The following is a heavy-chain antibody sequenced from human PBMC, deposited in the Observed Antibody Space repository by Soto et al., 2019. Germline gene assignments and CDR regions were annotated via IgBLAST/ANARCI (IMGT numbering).Heavy chain of an antibody. CDR3: AKDPTIAPRWALDI. CDR2: ISADGSKK. CDR1: GFTFSNYG. D-gene: IGHD6-13*01. J-gene: IGHJ3*02. V-gene: IGHV3-30*18. Sequence: QVQMVESGGGVVQPGRSLRLSCAASGFTFSNYGMHWVRQAPGKGPEWVAVISADGSKKDYADNVKGRFTISRDDAKNTLYLQMNSLRADDTAVYYCAKDPTIAPRWALDIWGQGTRVTVSS.